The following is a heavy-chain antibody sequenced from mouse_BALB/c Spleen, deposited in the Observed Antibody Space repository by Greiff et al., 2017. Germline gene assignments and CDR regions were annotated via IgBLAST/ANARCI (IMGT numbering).Heavy chain of an antibody. CDR3: ARDYDYLLGYFEV. Sequence: VQLKQSGPELVKPGASVKISCKASGYSFTGYYMHWVKQSHVKSLEWIGRINPYNGATSYNQNFKDKASLTVDKSSSTAYMELHSLTSEDSAVYYCARDYDYLLGYFEVWGAGTTVTVSS. V-gene: IGHV1-31*01. J-gene: IGHJ1*01. CDR1: GYSFTGYY. D-gene: IGHD2-4*01. CDR2: INPYNGAT.